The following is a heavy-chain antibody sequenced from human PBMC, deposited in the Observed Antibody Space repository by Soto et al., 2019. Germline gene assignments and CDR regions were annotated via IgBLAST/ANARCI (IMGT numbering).Heavy chain of an antibody. D-gene: IGHD4-4*01. Sequence: QVQLQQWGAGLLKPSETLSLTCGVFGASFDSYFWSWVRQSPGTGLEWIGEINHSGSTKYNPSLKSRVTILIDTSKNQFSLTLSSVIAADTAVYYCARVPGAYDYSNYNFYYYAMDVWGQGTTVTVSS. J-gene: IGHJ6*02. CDR1: GASFDSYF. CDR2: INHSGST. CDR3: ARVPGAYDYSNYNFYYYAMDV. V-gene: IGHV4-34*01.